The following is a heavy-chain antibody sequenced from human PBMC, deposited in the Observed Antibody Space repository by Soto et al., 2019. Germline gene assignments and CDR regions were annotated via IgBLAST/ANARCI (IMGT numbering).Heavy chain of an antibody. V-gene: IGHV6-1*01. CDR3: ARGTAVAGLDY. CDR2: TYYRSKWYN. J-gene: IGHJ4*02. Sequence: TLSLTCAISGDSVSSNSVVWSWIRQSPSRGLEWLGRTYYRSKWYNDYATSVKSRITINPDTSKNQFSLQLDSVTPEDTAVYYCARGTAVAGLDYWGQGALVTVSS. CDR1: GDSVSSNSVV. D-gene: IGHD6-19*01.